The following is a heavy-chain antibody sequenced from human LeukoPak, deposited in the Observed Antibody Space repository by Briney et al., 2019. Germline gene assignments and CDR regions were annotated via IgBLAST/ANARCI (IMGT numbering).Heavy chain of an antibody. D-gene: IGHD6-19*01. CDR1: GFHFWQYG. V-gene: IGHV3-23*01. Sequence: GSLRLSCVASGFHFWQYGMSWVRPAPGKGLEWVSTFDGDGGQTYYADSVKGRFTISRDKSKNTVSLQMNHLRVEDTAVYYCARAGLPYSTGWYRRTFDIWGQGTMVTVSS. CDR3: ARAGLPYSTGWYRRTFDI. J-gene: IGHJ3*02. CDR2: FDGDGGQT.